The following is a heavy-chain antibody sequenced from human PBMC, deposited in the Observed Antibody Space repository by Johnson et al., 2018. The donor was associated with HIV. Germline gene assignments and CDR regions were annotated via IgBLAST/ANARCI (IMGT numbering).Heavy chain of an antibody. Sequence: VLLVESGGGVVQPGRSLRLSCAASGFSFSSYAMHWVRQSPGKGLEWVAVVYSDGNTYYADSVKGRFTISRDNAKNSLYLQMNSLRAEDTAVYYCARESDSSGPDAFDVWGHGTLVTVSS. CDR1: GFSFSSYA. D-gene: IGHD3-22*01. CDR2: VYSDGNT. CDR3: ARESDSSGPDAFDV. J-gene: IGHJ3*01. V-gene: IGHV3-30*04.